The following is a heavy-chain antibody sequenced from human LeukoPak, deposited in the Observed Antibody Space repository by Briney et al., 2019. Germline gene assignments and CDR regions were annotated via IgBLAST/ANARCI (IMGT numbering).Heavy chain of an antibody. Sequence: SETLSLTCTVSGGSISSGSYYWSWIRQPAGKGLEWIGYIYYSGSTNYNPSLKSRVTISVDTSKNQFSLKLSSVTAADTAVYYCARNYYDSSGYYNDAFDIWGQGTMVTVSS. CDR1: GGSISSGSYY. D-gene: IGHD3-22*01. J-gene: IGHJ3*02. CDR3: ARNYYDSSGYYNDAFDI. V-gene: IGHV4-61*10. CDR2: IYYSGST.